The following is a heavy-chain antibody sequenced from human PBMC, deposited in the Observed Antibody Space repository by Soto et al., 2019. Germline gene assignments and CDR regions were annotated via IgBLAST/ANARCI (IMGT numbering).Heavy chain of an antibody. V-gene: IGHV4-4*07. CDR3: ARISGVPIS. D-gene: IGHD3-10*01. CDR1: GDSITGYF. Sequence: SGTLTLTCTVSGDSITGYFWNWFRQPAGKRLEWIGRIHSGGATEYNPSLRRRPTVSVDTPKSQLFLKLNSVTAADTIVYYCARISGVPISWGQGTLVTVSS. CDR2: IHSGGAT. J-gene: IGHJ5*02.